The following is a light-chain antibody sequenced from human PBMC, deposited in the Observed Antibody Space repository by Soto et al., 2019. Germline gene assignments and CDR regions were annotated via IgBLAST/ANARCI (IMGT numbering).Light chain of an antibody. J-gene: IGLJ2*01. CDR3: SSYAGNNNVV. CDR1: SSDVGGYNY. V-gene: IGLV2-8*01. CDR2: EVS. Sequence: QSALTQPPSASGSPGQSATISCTGTSSDVGGYNYVSWYQQHPGKAPKLMLYEVSKRPSGVPDRCSGSKSGNTASLTVSGLQAEDEADYYCSSYAGNNNVVFGGGTKLTVL.